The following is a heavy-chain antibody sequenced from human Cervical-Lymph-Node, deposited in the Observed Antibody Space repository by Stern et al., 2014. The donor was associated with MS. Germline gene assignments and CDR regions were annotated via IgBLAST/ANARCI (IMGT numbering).Heavy chain of an antibody. J-gene: IGHJ6*02. D-gene: IGHD3-3*01. CDR3: ARDQRGITIFGVVTDYYYLGMDV. V-gene: IGHV1-2*02. Sequence: VQLVESGAEVKKPGASVKVSCKTSGYIFTGYYIHWVRQAPGQGLEWMEWFNPYTGGTNYAQKYQGRVTMSRDTSISTAYVELSSLTSDDTAVYYCARDQRGITIFGVVTDYYYLGMDVWGQGTTVTVSS. CDR1: GYIFTGYY. CDR2: FNPYTGGT.